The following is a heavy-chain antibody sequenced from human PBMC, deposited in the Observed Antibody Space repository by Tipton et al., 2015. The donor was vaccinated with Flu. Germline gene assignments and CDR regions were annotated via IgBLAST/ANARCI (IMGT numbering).Heavy chain of an antibody. CDR3: ARGYCSGGICSYWYFDL. Sequence: LSCAVYGGSFSGYYWSWIRQPPGKGLEWIGEINHSGSTNYNPSLKSRVTISVDTSKNQFSLKLSSVTAADTAVYYCARGYCSGGICSYWYFDLWGRGTLVTVSS. J-gene: IGHJ2*01. CDR2: INHSGST. D-gene: IGHD2-15*01. CDR1: GGSFSGYY. V-gene: IGHV4-34*01.